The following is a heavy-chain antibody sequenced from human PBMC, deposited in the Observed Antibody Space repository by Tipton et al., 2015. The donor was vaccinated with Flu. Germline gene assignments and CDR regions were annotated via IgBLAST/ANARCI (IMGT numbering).Heavy chain of an antibody. J-gene: IGHJ5*02. Sequence: LRLSCTVSGGSISSYYWSWIRQPPGKGLEWIGYIYYSGSTNYNPSLKSRVTISVDTSKNQFSLKLSSVTAADTAVYYCARDLGAAAGTSRFDPWGQGTLVTVSS. CDR2: IYYSGST. CDR1: GGSISSYY. D-gene: IGHD6-13*01. V-gene: IGHV4-59*01. CDR3: ARDLGAAAGTSRFDP.